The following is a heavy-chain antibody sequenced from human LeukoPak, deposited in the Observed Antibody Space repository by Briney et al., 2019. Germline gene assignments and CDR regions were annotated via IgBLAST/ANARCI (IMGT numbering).Heavy chain of an antibody. J-gene: IGHJ3*02. CDR1: GYSISSGYY. CDR2: IYHSGST. CDR3: ATVAGGGHDAFDI. D-gene: IGHD1-14*01. V-gene: IGHV4-38-2*02. Sequence: SETLSLTCTVSGYSISSGYYWGWIRQPPGKGLEWIGSIYHSGSTYYNPSLKSRVTISVDTSKNQFSLKLSSVTAADTAVYYCATVAGGGHDAFDIWGQGTMVTVSS.